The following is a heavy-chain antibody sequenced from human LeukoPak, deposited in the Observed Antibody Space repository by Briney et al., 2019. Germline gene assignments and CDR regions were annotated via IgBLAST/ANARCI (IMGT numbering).Heavy chain of an antibody. CDR2: IYSGGST. V-gene: IGHV3-66*01. J-gene: IGHJ4*02. CDR3: ARSTVTMRYYFDY. Sequence: PGGSLRLSCAASGFTVSSNYMSWVRQAPGKGQEWVSVIYSGGSTYYADSVKGRFTISRDNSKNTLYLQMNSLRAEDTAVYYCARSTVTMRYYFDYWGQGTLVTVSS. D-gene: IGHD4-17*01. CDR1: GFTVSSNY.